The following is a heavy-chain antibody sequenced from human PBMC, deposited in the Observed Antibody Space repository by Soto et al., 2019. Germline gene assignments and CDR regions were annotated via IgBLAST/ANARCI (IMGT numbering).Heavy chain of an antibody. J-gene: IGHJ4*02. CDR1: GFTFSSYA. D-gene: IGHD1-26*01. V-gene: IGHV3-23*01. CDR2: ISDSGDKT. Sequence: EVQLLESGGGLEQRGGSLRLSCAASGFTFSSYAMSWVRQAPGKGLEWVSAISDSGDKTYYADSVKGRFTVSRDNSKNTLFLQMNSLRADDTAVYYCARDQGGQSGNFIFDHWGQGALVTVSS. CDR3: ARDQGGQSGNFIFDH.